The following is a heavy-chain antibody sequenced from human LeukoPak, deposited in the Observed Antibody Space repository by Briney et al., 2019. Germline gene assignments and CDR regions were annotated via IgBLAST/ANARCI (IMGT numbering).Heavy chain of an antibody. CDR3: ASKAAAGTGYYYYYMDV. V-gene: IGHV3-11*04. Sequence: GGSLRLSCAASGFTFSDYYMSWIRQAPAKGPEWVSYISSSGSTIYYADSVKGRFTISRDNAKNSLYLQMNSLRAEDTAVYYCASKAAAGTGYYYYYMDVWGKGTTVTVSS. CDR1: GFTFSDYY. J-gene: IGHJ6*03. CDR2: ISSSGSTI. D-gene: IGHD6-13*01.